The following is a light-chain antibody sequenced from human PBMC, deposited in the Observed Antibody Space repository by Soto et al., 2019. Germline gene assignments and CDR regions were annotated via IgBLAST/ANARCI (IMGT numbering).Light chain of an antibody. V-gene: IGKV3D-20*02. CDR2: GAS. Sequence: EIVLTQSPGTLSLSPGERATLSCRASQSVSNNYLAWYQQKPGQAPRLLISGASTRASGIPARFSGSGSGTDFTLTISSLEPEDFAVYYCQQRSNWLITFGQGTRLEIK. CDR3: QQRSNWLIT. CDR1: QSVSNNY. J-gene: IGKJ5*01.